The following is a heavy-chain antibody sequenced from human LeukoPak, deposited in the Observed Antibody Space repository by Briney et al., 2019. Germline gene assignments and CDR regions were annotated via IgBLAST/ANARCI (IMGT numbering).Heavy chain of an antibody. CDR1: GGTFSSYA. CDR2: MNPNSGNT. CDR3: ARGLTQDPNAFDI. V-gene: IGHV1-8*02. J-gene: IGHJ3*02. D-gene: IGHD4/OR15-4a*01. Sequence: GSSVKVSCKASGGTFSSYAINWVRQATGQGLEWMGWMNPNSGNTGYAQKFQGRVTMTRNTSISTAYMELSSLRSEDTAVYYCARGLTQDPNAFDIWGQGTMVTVSS.